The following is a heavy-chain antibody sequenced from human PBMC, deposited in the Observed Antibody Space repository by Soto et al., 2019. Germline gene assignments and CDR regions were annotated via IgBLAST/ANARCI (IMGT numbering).Heavy chain of an antibody. J-gene: IGHJ4*02. CDR2: IYPGNSDT. V-gene: IGHV5-51*01. D-gene: IGHD3-9*01. Sequence: GESLKISCKGSGYNFANYWIGWVRQMPGKGLEWMGIIYPGNSDTRYSPSFQGRVTISADTSISTAYLEWSSLKASDSALYYCARHVYYDVLKKNYWGQGTLVTVSS. CDR3: ARHVYYDVLKKNY. CDR1: GYNFANYW.